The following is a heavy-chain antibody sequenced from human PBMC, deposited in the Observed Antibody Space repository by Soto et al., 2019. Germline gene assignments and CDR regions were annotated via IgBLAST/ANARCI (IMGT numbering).Heavy chain of an antibody. CDR3: ARGTPGEYGH. CDR2: IHYSGVI. CDR1: GGSVSDYY. V-gene: IGHV4-59*02. Sequence: SETLPLTCNVSGGSVSDYYWSWIRQAPGKGLEWLGYIHYSGVINYNPDLKSRLTMSVDPSKNQSSLNMRAVKTADTPVDWRARGTPGEYGHWGQGSLVTVSS. D-gene: IGHD4-17*01. J-gene: IGHJ4*02.